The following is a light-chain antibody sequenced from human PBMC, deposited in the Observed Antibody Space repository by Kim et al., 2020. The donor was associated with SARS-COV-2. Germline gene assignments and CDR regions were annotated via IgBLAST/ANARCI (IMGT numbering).Light chain of an antibody. CDR3: QAWDSSSNHWV. CDR1: AIRSKS. Sequence: APGKTAKDSLWGNAIRSKSVHWYQQKPGQAPVLVIYYDSNRPSGIPERFSGSNSGNTATLTISRVEVEDEADYYCQAWDSSSNHWVFGGGTQLNVL. CDR2: YDS. J-gene: IGLJ3*02. V-gene: IGLV3-21*01.